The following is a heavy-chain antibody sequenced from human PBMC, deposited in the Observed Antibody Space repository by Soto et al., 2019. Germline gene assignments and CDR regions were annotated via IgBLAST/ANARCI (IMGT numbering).Heavy chain of an antibody. D-gene: IGHD5-12*01. V-gene: IGHV4-31*03. CDR1: GGSISSGGYY. CDR2: IYYSGST. CDR3: ARASDIVATITLGSSWFDP. Sequence: QVQLQESGPGLVKPSQTLSLTCTVSGGSISSGGYYWSWIRQHPGKGLEWIGYIYYSGSTYYNPSLKSRVTISVDTSKNQFSLKLSSVTAADTAVYYCARASDIVATITLGSSWFDPWGQGTLVTVSS. J-gene: IGHJ5*02.